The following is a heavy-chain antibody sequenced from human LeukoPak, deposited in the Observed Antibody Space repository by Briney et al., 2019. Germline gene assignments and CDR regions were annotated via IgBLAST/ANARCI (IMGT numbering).Heavy chain of an antibody. Sequence: QAGGSLRLSCAASGLTFSGSAMSWVRQAPGKGREWVSLISGSGNSTYYADSVKGRFTISRDNSKNTLYLQMNSLRAEDTAVYYCAKVLVLVSANRYYFDYWGQGTLVTVSP. CDR3: AKVLVLVSANRYYFDY. CDR1: GLTFSGSA. J-gene: IGHJ4*02. D-gene: IGHD2-15*01. V-gene: IGHV3-23*01. CDR2: ISGSGNST.